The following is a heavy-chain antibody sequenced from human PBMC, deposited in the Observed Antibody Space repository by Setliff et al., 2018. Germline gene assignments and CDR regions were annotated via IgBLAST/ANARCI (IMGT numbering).Heavy chain of an antibody. D-gene: IGHD6-19*01. CDR3: ARYPRRGNGWYPYYVDV. V-gene: IGHV4-4*07. J-gene: IGHJ6*03. CDR2: VFVSGST. Sequence: SETLSLTCTVSGGSISTYYWSWIRRPAGKGLEWIGRVFVSGSTYYNPSLKSRATVSVDTSTSQFSLRLTSVTAADSAVYFCARYPRRGNGWYPYYVDVWGKGTTVTVSS. CDR1: GGSISTYY.